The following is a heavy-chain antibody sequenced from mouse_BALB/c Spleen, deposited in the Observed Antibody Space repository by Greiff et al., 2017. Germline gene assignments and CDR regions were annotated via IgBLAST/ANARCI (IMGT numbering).Heavy chain of an antibody. V-gene: IGHV1-67*01. Sequence: VMLVESGPELVRPGESVKISCKGSGYTFTDYAMHWVKQSHAKSLEWIGVISIYYDNTNYNQKFKGKATMTVDKSSSTAYMELARLTSEDSAIYYCAREITTGYYAMDYWGQGTSVTVSS. D-gene: IGHD2-4*01. J-gene: IGHJ4*01. CDR1: GYTFTDYA. CDR3: AREITTGYYAMDY. CDR2: ISIYYDNT.